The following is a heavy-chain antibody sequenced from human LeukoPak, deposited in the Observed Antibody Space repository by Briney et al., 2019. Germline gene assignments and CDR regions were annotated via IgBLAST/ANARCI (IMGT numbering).Heavy chain of an antibody. V-gene: IGHV5-51*01. CDR3: ARHGGYYYDSSGINWFDP. CDR1: GYSFINYW. CDR2: IYPGDSDT. Sequence: GESLKISCKGSGYSFINYWIGWVRQMPGKGLEWMGIIYPGDSDTRYSPSFQGQVTISADKSISTAYLQWSSLKASDTAMYYCARHGGYYYDSSGINWFDPWGQGTLVTVSS. D-gene: IGHD3-22*01. J-gene: IGHJ5*02.